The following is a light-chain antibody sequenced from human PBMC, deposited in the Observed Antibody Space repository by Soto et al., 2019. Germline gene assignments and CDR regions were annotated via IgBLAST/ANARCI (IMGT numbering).Light chain of an antibody. Sequence: AIQMTQSPSCLSASVGERVTITCRASQGIRNDLGWYQQKPGKAPKLLIYAASSLQSGVPSRFSGSGSGTDFTLTISSLQPEDFATYYCLQDYNYPPTFGQGTKVEIK. CDR3: LQDYNYPPT. V-gene: IGKV1-6*01. CDR2: AAS. CDR1: QGIRND. J-gene: IGKJ1*01.